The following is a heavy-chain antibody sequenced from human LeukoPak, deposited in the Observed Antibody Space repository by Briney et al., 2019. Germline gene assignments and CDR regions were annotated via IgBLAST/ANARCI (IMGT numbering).Heavy chain of an antibody. D-gene: IGHD1-26*01. CDR3: ARSDEVGTSNY. V-gene: IGHV4-59*08. CDR1: GDSISNYY. CDR2: IYYSGST. Sequence: PSETLSLTCTVSGDSISNYYWSWIRQPPGKGLEWIGYIYYSGSTNYNPSLKSRVTISLDTSKNHFSLNLSSVTAADTAVYYCARSDEVGTSNYWGQGTLVTVSS. J-gene: IGHJ4*02.